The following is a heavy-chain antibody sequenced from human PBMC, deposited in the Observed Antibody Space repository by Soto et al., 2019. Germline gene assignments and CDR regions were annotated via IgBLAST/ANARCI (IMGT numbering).Heavy chain of an antibody. CDR1: GFTFSSYA. D-gene: IGHD3-3*01. V-gene: IGHV3-23*01. J-gene: IGHJ4*02. CDR3: AKGRDLRFLEWLFLFDY. CDR2: ISGSGGST. Sequence: GGSLRLSCAASGFTFSSYAMSWVRQAPGKGLEWVSAISGSGGSTYYADSVRGRFTISRDNSKNTLYLQMNSLRAEDTAVYYCAKGRDLRFLEWLFLFDYWGQGTLVTV.